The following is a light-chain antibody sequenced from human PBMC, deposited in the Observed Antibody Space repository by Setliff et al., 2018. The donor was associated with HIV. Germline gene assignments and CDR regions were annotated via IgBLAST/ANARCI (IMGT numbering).Light chain of an antibody. J-gene: IGLJ2*01. CDR3: SSYTNSYTWV. CDR1: SSDVGGYNF. CDR2: GVS. Sequence: QSALTQPASVSGSPGQAIAISCTGTSSDVGGYNFVSWFQHHPGKAPRVLIYGVSNRPSGISDRFSGSKSGSAASLTISGLQAEDEADYYCSSYTNSYTWVLGGGTQLTVL. V-gene: IGLV2-14*01.